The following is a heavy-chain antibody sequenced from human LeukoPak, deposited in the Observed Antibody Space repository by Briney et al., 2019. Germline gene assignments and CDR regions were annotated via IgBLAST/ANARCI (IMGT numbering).Heavy chain of an antibody. Sequence: PGRSLRLSCAASGFSLSSYAIHWVRQAPGKGLEWVAIISYDGSKKYYADSVKGRFTTSRDNAKNSVFLQMSSLRPEDTAVYYCAKGEYHQDGIGENRFDNWGQGALVTVSS. D-gene: IGHD5-24*01. CDR2: ISYDGSKK. CDR1: GFSLSSYA. CDR3: AKGEYHQDGIGENRFDN. V-gene: IGHV3-30*04. J-gene: IGHJ4*02.